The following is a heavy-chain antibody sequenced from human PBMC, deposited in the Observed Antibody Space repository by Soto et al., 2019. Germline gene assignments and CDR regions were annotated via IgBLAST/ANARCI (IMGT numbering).Heavy chain of an antibody. V-gene: IGHV1-69*01. Sequence: QVQLVQSGAEVKQPGSSVMVSCKASGGTFSSYAISWVRQAPGQGLEWMGGIIPIFGTANYAQKFQGRVTITADESTSTAYMELSSLRSEDTAVYYCARGVAAAAHAEYFQHWGRGTLVTVSS. J-gene: IGHJ1*01. CDR2: IIPIFGTA. CDR3: ARGVAAAAHAEYFQH. CDR1: GGTFSSYA. D-gene: IGHD6-13*01.